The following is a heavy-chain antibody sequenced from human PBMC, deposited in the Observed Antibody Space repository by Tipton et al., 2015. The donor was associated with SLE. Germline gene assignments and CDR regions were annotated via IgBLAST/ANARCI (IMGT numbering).Heavy chain of an antibody. CDR2: VYNSGST. CDR3: ARGPIEGYYYYYMDV. V-gene: IGHV4-59*12. Sequence: TLSLTCSVSGGSITTYYWSWIRQPPGKGLEWIGYVYNSGSTYYNPSLKSRVTMSIDTSKNQFSLSLKTVSAADTAVYYCARGPIEGYYYYYMDVWGKGTTVTVSS. J-gene: IGHJ6*03. CDR1: GGSITTYY. D-gene: IGHD1-26*01.